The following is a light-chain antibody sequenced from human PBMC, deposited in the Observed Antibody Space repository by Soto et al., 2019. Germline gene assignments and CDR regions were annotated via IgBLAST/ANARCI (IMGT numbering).Light chain of an antibody. CDR1: GSNIGAGYA. J-gene: IGLJ1*01. CDR3: SSYRSSDTLEV. V-gene: IGLV1-40*01. Sequence: QSVRTQPPSVSGAPGQRVTISCAGSGSNIGAGYAAHWYQQHPGKAPKLILYAVSNRPSGVSTRFSGSKSGNTASLTISGVQADDEADYYCSSYRSSDTLEVFGTGTKVTVL. CDR2: AVS.